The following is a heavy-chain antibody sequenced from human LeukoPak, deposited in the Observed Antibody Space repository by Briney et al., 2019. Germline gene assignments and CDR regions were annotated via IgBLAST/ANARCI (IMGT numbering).Heavy chain of an antibody. Sequence: SETLSLTCTVSGYSISSGYYWSWIRQPPGKGLEWIGEINHSGSTNYNPSLKSRVTISVDTSKNQFSLKLSSVTAADTAVYYCARLLMAAAGTFYYYYMDVWGKGTTVTVSS. J-gene: IGHJ6*03. CDR2: INHSGST. V-gene: IGHV4-38-2*02. CDR3: ARLLMAAAGTFYYYYMDV. CDR1: GYSISSGYY. D-gene: IGHD6-13*01.